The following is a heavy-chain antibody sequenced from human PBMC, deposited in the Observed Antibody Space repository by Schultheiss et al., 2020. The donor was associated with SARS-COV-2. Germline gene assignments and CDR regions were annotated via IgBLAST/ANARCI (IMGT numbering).Heavy chain of an antibody. CDR1: GFTFSSYA. CDR3: ARGGCSSTSCYSDAFDI. Sequence: LRLSCAASGFTFSSYAMHWVRQAPGKGLEWVAVISYDGSNKYYADSVKGRFTISRDNSKNTLYLQMNSLRAEDTAVYYCARGGCSSTSCYSDAFDIWGQGTMVTVSS. J-gene: IGHJ3*02. D-gene: IGHD2-2*02. V-gene: IGHV3-30*04. CDR2: ISYDGSNK.